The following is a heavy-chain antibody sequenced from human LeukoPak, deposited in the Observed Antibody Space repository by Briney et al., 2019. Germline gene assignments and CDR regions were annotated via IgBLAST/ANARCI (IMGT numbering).Heavy chain of an antibody. CDR1: GFTFSSYS. D-gene: IGHD5-24*01. CDR3: AKRDGYNSNPLKD. Sequence: PGGSLRLSCAASGFTFSSYSMNWVRQAPGKGLEWVSAISGSGSSTYYADSVKGRFTISRDNSKNTLYLQMNSLRAEDTALYYCAKRDGYNSNPLKDWGQGTLVTVSS. CDR2: ISGSGSST. J-gene: IGHJ4*02. V-gene: IGHV3-23*01.